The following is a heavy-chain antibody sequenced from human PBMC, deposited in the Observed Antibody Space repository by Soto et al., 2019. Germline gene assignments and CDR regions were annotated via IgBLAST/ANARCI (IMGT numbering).Heavy chain of an antibody. CDR1: GFTFRNFG. CDR3: ARDLSILYGMDV. J-gene: IGHJ6*02. Sequence: GGSLRLSCAASGFTFRNFGMHWVRQAPGKGLEWVAVISYDGSNKYYADSVKGRFTISRDNSKNTLYLQMNSLRAEDTAVYYCARDLSILYGMDVWGQGTTVTVSS. V-gene: IGHV3-30*03. CDR2: ISYDGSNK.